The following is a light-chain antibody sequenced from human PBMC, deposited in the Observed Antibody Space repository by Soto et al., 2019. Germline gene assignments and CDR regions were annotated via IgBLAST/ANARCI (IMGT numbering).Light chain of an antibody. Sequence: ELVWTQSPGTLSLSPGERATLSCRASQSVSSSYLAWYQQKPGQAHRLLIYGASSRATGIPDRFSGSGSGTDVTLTISRLEPEDFAVYYCQQYGSSPGTFGQGTNVAIK. CDR1: QSVSSSY. V-gene: IGKV3-20*01. CDR3: QQYGSSPGT. J-gene: IGKJ1*01. CDR2: GAS.